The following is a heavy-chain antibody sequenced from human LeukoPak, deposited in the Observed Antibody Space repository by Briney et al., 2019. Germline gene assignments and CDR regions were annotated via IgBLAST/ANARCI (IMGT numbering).Heavy chain of an antibody. CDR1: GFTFSSYW. V-gene: IGHV3-7*04. D-gene: IGHD3-10*01. Sequence: GGSLRLSCAASGFTFSSYWMSWVRQVPGKGLEWLANIKQDGSEKYYVDSVKGRFTISRDNAKNSLYLQMNSLRAEDTAVYYCAREAWFGEFTFDYWGQGTLVTVSS. CDR3: AREAWFGEFTFDY. J-gene: IGHJ4*02. CDR2: IKQDGSEK.